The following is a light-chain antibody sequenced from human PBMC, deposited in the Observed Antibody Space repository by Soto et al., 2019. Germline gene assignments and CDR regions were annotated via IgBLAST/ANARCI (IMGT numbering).Light chain of an antibody. J-gene: IGLJ1*01. Sequence: QSALTQPASVSGSPGQSITISCTGTSSDVGSYNLVSWYQQHPGKAPKLMIYEVSKRPSGVSNRFSGSKSGNTASLTISGLQAEDEADYYCCSYAGNTPYVFGSGTKFTV. CDR2: EVS. V-gene: IGLV2-23*02. CDR1: SSDVGSYNL. CDR3: CSYAGNTPYV.